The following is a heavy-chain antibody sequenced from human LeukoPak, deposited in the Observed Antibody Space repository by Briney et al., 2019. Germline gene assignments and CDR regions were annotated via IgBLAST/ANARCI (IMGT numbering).Heavy chain of an antibody. CDR1: GYTFTGYY. J-gene: IGHJ6*02. D-gene: IGHD1-26*01. CDR2: IIPNSGGT. Sequence: ASVKVSCKASGYTFTGYYMHWVRQAPGQGLEWMGWIIPNSGGTNYAQKFQGRVTMTRDTSISTAYMELSRLRSDDTAVYYCARMIVGATRYYGMDVWGQGTMVTVSS. CDR3: ARMIVGATRYYGMDV. V-gene: IGHV1-2*02.